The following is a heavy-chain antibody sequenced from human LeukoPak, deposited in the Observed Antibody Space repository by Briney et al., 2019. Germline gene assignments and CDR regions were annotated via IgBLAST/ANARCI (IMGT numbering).Heavy chain of an antibody. V-gene: IGHV6-1*01. J-gene: IGHJ5*02. CDR2: TYYRSTWYN. CDR3: ARRLTQYDCFDP. D-gene: IGHD2-2*01. Sequence: SQTLSLTCAISGDSFSSNSVTWHWIRQSPSRGLEWLGRTYYRSTWYNDYAVSVRGRITVNPDTSKNQFSLHLNSVTPEDTAVYYCARRLTQYDCFDPWGQGILVTVSS. CDR1: GDSFSSNSVT.